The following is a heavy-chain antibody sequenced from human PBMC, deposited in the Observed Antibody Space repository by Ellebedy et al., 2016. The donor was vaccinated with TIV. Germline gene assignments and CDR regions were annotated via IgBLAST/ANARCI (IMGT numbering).Heavy chain of an antibody. Sequence: PGGSLRPSCAASGSTFTTYAMSWVRQAPGKGLAWASAISTSGGSTYYADSVKGRFTVTRDNPKNSLYLQMNSLRVEDAAVYYCARDGVTTRFSLIDYWGQGTLVTVSS. CDR2: ISTSGGST. CDR3: ARDGVTTRFSLIDY. V-gene: IGHV3-23*01. J-gene: IGHJ4*02. D-gene: IGHD4-11*01. CDR1: GSTFTTYA.